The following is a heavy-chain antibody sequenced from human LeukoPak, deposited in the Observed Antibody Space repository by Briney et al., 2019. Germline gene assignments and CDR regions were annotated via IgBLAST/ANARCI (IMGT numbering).Heavy chain of an antibody. CDR3: ARAPYPHYYDSSGYHFDY. CDR2: IYYSGST. J-gene: IGHJ4*02. Sequence: KASETLSLTCTVSGGSISSSSYYWGWIRQPPGKGLEWIGSIYYSGSTYYNPSLKSRVTISVDTSKNQFSLKLSSVTAADTAVYYCARAPYPHYYDSSGYHFDYWGQGTLVTVSS. V-gene: IGHV4-39*07. CDR1: GGSISSSSYY. D-gene: IGHD3-22*01.